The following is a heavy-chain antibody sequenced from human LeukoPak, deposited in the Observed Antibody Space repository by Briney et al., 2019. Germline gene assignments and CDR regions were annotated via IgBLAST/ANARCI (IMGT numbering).Heavy chain of an antibody. V-gene: IGHV3-21*01. CDR2: ISSSSSYI. CDR3: LSTGANDAFDI. D-gene: IGHD4-17*01. CDR1: GFTFSSYS. Sequence: GGSLRLSCAASGFTFSSYSMNWVRQAPGKGLEWVSSISSSSSYIYYADSVKGRFTTSRDNAKNSLYLQMNSLRAEDTAVYYCLSTGANDAFDIWGQGTMVTVSS. J-gene: IGHJ3*02.